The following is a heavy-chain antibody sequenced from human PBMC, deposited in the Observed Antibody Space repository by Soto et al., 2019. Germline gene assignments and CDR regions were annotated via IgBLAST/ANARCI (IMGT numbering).Heavy chain of an antibody. Sequence: EVQLVESGGGLVKPGGSLRLSCAASGFTFSSYSMNWVRQAPGKGLEWVSSISSSSSYIYYADSVKGRFTISRDNPKNSLYLQLNSLTAADPAVYYCASYQPVYSYGSGFGYCGHGTLVTVSS. CDR2: ISSSSSYI. J-gene: IGHJ4*01. CDR3: ASYQPVYSYGSGFGY. V-gene: IGHV3-21*01. D-gene: IGHD5-18*01. CDR1: GFTFSSYS.